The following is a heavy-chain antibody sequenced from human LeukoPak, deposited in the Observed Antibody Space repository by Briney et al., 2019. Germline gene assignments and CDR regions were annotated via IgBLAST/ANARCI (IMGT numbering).Heavy chain of an antibody. D-gene: IGHD3-10*01. CDR3: AKGPRWDITMVQGLVDY. Sequence: GRSLRLSCAASGFTFDVYAMHWVRQAPGKGLEWVSGISWNSGSIGYADSVKGRFTISRDNAKNSLYLQMNSLRAEDTALYYCAKGPRWDITMVQGLVDYWGQGTLVTVSS. CDR1: GFTFDVYA. CDR2: ISWNSGSI. V-gene: IGHV3-9*01. J-gene: IGHJ4*02.